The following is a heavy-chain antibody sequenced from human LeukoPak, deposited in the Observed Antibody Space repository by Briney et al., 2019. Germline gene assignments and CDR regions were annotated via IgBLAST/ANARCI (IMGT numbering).Heavy chain of an antibody. V-gene: IGHV3-53*01. CDR1: GFTVSSNS. CDR2: IYSDNT. CDR3: AREIVVVPAAIFGPDAAFDI. D-gene: IGHD2-2*01. J-gene: IGHJ3*02. Sequence: GGSLRLSCTVSGFTVSSNSMSWVRQAPGKGLEWVSFIYSDNTHYSDSVKGRFTISRDNSKNTLYLQMNSLRAEDTAVYYCAREIVVVPAAIFGPDAAFDIWGQGTMVTVSS.